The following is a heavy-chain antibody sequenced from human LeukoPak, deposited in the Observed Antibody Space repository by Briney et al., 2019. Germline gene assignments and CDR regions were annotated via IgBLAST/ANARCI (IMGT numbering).Heavy chain of an antibody. CDR1: GFTFSNYW. J-gene: IGHJ5*02. CDR3: ATDRGARGRGLA. D-gene: IGHD3-10*01. CDR2: IKPDGSVI. Sequence: GGSLRLSCAASGFTFSNYWMAWVRQAPGRGLEWVASIKPDGSVIYYGDSVKGRFTLSRDNTKNALHLQMNSLRAEDTAVYYCATDRGARGRGLAWGQGTQVTVSS. V-gene: IGHV3-7*01.